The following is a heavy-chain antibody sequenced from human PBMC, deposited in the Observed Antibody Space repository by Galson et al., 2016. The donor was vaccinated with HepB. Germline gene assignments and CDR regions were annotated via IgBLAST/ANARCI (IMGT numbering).Heavy chain of an antibody. D-gene: IGHD2-15*01. CDR2: ISGSGGTT. CDR3: AKGAYSLPENFQH. Sequence: SLRLSCAASGFTFRSYAMNWVRQPPGKGLEWVSSISGSGGTTYYADSLKGRFTISRDNSKSTLYLQMNSLRAEDTAVYYCAKGAYSLPENFQHWGQGTLVTASS. CDR1: GFTFRSYA. J-gene: IGHJ1*01. V-gene: IGHV3-23*01.